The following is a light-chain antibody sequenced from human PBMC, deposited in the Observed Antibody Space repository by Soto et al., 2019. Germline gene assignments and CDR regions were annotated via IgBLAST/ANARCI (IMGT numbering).Light chain of an antibody. V-gene: IGKV3-11*01. CDR2: DAS. CDR3: QQRTNWPSST. J-gene: IGKJ5*01. CDR1: QSVRTY. Sequence: EVMLTQSPATVSLSPGERATLSCRASQSVRTYLAWYQQKPGQVPRLLIHDASSRATGIPDRFSGSGSGTDFTLTISSLEPEDFAVYYCQQRTNWPSSTFGQGTRLEI.